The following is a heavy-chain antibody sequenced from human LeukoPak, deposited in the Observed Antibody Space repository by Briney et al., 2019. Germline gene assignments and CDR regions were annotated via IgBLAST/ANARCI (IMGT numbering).Heavy chain of an antibody. Sequence: SETLSLTCTVSGGSISSYYWSWIRQPPGKGLEWIGYICYSGSTNYNPSLKSRVTISVDTSKNQFSLKLSSVTAEDTAVYYCAREQRGNYEVGGAFDIWGQGTMVTVSS. J-gene: IGHJ3*02. CDR3: AREQRGNYEVGGAFDI. D-gene: IGHD4-11*01. CDR2: ICYSGST. V-gene: IGHV4-59*01. CDR1: GGSISSYY.